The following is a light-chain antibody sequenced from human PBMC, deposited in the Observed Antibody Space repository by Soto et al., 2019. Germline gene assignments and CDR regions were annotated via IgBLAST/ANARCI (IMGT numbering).Light chain of an antibody. CDR3: QVWDTDTDHWL. V-gene: IGLV3-21*02. J-gene: IGLJ3*02. CDR2: DDS. CDR1: TIGSKD. Sequence: SYELTQAPSVSVAPGQTARITCGGNTIGSKDVNWYQQKPAQAPLLVVSDDSGRPSGIPERFSGSSSESTATLTISRVEVGDEADYYCQVWDTDTDHWLFGGGTKVTVL.